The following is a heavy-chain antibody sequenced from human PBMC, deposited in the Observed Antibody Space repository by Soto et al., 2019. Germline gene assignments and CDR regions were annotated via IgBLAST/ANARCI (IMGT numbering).Heavy chain of an antibody. CDR2: IYYSGST. J-gene: IGHJ4*02. Sequence: PSETLSLTCTVSGGSISSYYWSWIRQPPGKGLEWIGYIYYSGSTNYNPSLKSRVTISVDTSKNQFSLKLSSVTAEDTAIYYCAKVSSSWYAGFFDLWGQGTLVTVSS. D-gene: IGHD2-8*01. V-gene: IGHV4-59*12. CDR1: GGSISSYY. CDR3: AKVSSSWYAGFFDL.